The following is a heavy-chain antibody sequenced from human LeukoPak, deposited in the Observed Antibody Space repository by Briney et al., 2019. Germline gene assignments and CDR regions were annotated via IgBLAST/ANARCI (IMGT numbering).Heavy chain of an antibody. CDR2: INHSGST. Sequence: SETLSLTXAVYGGSFGGYYWSWIRQPPGKGLEWIGEINHSGSTNYNPSLKSRVTISVDTSKNQFSLKLSSVTAADTAVYYCASGILTGGDYWGQGTLVTVSS. CDR3: ASGILTGGDY. V-gene: IGHV4-34*01. J-gene: IGHJ4*02. CDR1: GGSFGGYY. D-gene: IGHD3-9*01.